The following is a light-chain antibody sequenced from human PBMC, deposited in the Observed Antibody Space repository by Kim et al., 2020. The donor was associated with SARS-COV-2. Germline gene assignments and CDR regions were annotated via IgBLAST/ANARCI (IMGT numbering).Light chain of an antibody. CDR3: QQYGSSPQT. Sequence: EIVLTQSPGTLSLSPGERATRSCRASQSVSSSYLAWYQQKPGQAPRLLIYGASSRATGIPDRFSGSGSGTDFTLTISRLEPEDFAVYYCQQYGSSPQTFGQGTKLEI. CDR2: GAS. CDR1: QSVSSSY. J-gene: IGKJ2*01. V-gene: IGKV3-20*01.